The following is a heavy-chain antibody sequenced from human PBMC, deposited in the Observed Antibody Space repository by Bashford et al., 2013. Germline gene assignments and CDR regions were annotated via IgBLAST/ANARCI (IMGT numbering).Heavy chain of an antibody. CDR1: GFTFSSYG. Sequence: GSLRLSCAASGFTFSSYGMHWVRQAPGKGLEWVAVISYDGSNKYYADSVKGRFTISRDNSKNTLYLQMNSLRAEDTAVYYCARASGYYSGRYFDYWGQGTLVTVSS. D-gene: IGHD3-22*01. J-gene: IGHJ4*02. V-gene: IGHV3-30*03. CDR3: ARASGYYSGRYFDY. CDR2: ISYDGSNK.